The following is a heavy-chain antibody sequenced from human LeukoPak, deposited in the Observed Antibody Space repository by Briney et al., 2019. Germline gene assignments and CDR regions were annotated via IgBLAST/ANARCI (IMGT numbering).Heavy chain of an antibody. CDR1: GFTFSSYG. J-gene: IGHJ4*02. V-gene: IGHV3-30*02. CDR3: AKDGVGTSGWRI. Sequence: GGSLRLSCAASGFTFSSYGMHWVRQAPGKGLEGVSFIRYDGSNKYYADSVKGRFTISRDNSKNTLYLQMNSLRGEDTAVYYCAKDGVGTSGWRIWGQGTLVTVSS. D-gene: IGHD6-19*01. CDR2: IRYDGSNK.